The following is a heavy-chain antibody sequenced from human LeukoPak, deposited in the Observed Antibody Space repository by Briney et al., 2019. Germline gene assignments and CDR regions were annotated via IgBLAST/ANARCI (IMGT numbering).Heavy chain of an antibody. CDR2: IYSGGST. J-gene: IGHJ4*02. CDR3: AEGRWKKLCRYFDT. CDR1: GFTVSSNY. Sequence: GGSLRLSCAASGFTVSSNYMSWVRQAPGKGLEWVSVIYSGGSTYYADSVKGRFTISRDNSKNTLYLQMDSLRAEDTAVYYCAEGRWKKLCRYFDTGAREPWSPSPQ. D-gene: IGHD5-18*01. V-gene: IGHV3-66*01.